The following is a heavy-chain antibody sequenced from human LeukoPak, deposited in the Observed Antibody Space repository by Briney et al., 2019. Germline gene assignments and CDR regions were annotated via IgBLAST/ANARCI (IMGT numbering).Heavy chain of an antibody. V-gene: IGHV3-23*01. J-gene: IGHJ4*02. CDR3: AKAPDY. CDR1: GFTFSSYS. CDR2: ISETGSDT. Sequence: GGSLRLSCAASGFTFSSYSMNWVRQAPGKGLEWVSGISETGSDTYYADSVKGRFVISRDNFKNTLYLQMNSLRADDTAVYYCAKAPDYWGQGTLVTVSS.